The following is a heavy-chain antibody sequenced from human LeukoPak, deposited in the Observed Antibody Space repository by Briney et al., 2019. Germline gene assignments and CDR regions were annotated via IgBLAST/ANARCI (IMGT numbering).Heavy chain of an antibody. D-gene: IGHD6-13*01. Sequence: SETLSLTCAVSGGSISIGGYSWSWIRQPPGKGLEWIGYIYHSGSTYYNPSLKSRVTISVDRSKNQFSLKLSSVTAADTAVYYCARAYSSSWYSGDWFDPWGQGTLVTVSS. CDR2: IYHSGST. J-gene: IGHJ5*02. CDR1: GGSISIGGYS. V-gene: IGHV4-30-2*01. CDR3: ARAYSSSWYSGDWFDP.